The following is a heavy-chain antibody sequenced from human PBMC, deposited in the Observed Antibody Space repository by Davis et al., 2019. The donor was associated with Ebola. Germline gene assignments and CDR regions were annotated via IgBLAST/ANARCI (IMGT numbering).Heavy chain of an antibody. Sequence: GESLKISCAASGFTFSSYGMHWVRQAPGKGLEWVANIKQDGSEKYYVDSVKGRFTISRDNDKNSLSLQMNGLRDEDTAVYYCARGPSTGNSFTYWGQGTLVTVSS. V-gene: IGHV3-7*01. CDR2: IKQDGSEK. D-gene: IGHD4-23*01. CDR3: ARGPSTGNSFTY. CDR1: GFTFSSYG. J-gene: IGHJ4*02.